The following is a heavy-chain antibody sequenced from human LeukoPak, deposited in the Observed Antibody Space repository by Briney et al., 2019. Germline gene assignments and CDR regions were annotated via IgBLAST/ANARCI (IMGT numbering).Heavy chain of an antibody. V-gene: IGHV3-33*01. CDR1: GFTFTTYG. J-gene: IGHJ5*02. CDR3: TRAPSP. CDR2: IWYDGSNK. Sequence: GRSLRLSCAASGFTFTTYGMHWVRQAPGKGLEWVAVIWYDGSNKYYADSVKGRFTISRDNSKNSLYLQMDSLRADEDTAMYYCTRAPSPWGQRTLVTVSS.